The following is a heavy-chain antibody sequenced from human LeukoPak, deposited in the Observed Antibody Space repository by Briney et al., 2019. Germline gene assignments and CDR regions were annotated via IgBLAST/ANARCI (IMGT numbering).Heavy chain of an antibody. J-gene: IGHJ4*02. CDR2: INPNSGGT. D-gene: IGHD6-13*01. CDR1: GYTFTGYY. CDR3: ARDEGYSSSWYPG. V-gene: IGHV1-2*02. Sequence: ASVKVSCKASGYTFTGYYMHWVRQAPGQGLEWMGWINPNSGGTNYAQKFQGRVTMTRDTSISTAYMELSRLRSDDTAVCYCARDEGYSSSWYPGWGQGTLVTVSS.